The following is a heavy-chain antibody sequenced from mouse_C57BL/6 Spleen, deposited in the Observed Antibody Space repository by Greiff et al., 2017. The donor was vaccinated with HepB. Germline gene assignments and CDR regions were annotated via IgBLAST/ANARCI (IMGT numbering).Heavy chain of an antibody. Sequence: VQLQESGAELARPGASVKMSCKASGYTFTSYTMHWVKQRPGQGLEWIGYINPSSGYTKYNQKFKDKATLTADKSSSTAYMQLSSLTSEDSAVYYCARGDYSKGDYYDYWGQGTTLTVSS. CDR1: GYTFTSYT. J-gene: IGHJ2*01. D-gene: IGHD2-5*01. CDR2: INPSSGYT. CDR3: ARGDYSKGDYYDY. V-gene: IGHV1-4*01.